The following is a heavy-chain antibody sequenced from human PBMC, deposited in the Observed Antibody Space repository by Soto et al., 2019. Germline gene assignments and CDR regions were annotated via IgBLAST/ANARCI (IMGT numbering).Heavy chain of an antibody. CDR2: IYYSGST. Sequence: QVQLQESGPGLVKPSQTLSLTCTVSGGSISSGGYYWSWIRQHPGKGLEWIGYIYYSGSTYYNPSLNSRVTISVDTSKNQYSLNLSSVTAADTAVYYCARAVGGGDDAFDIWGQGTMVTISS. CDR3: ARAVGGGDDAFDI. J-gene: IGHJ3*02. V-gene: IGHV4-31*03. D-gene: IGHD3-16*01. CDR1: GGSISSGGYY.